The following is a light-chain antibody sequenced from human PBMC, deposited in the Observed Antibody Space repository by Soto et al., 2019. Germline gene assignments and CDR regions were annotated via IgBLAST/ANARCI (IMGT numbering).Light chain of an antibody. Sequence: QSALTQPASVSGTPGQSIIISCTGTSSDVGAYNYVSWYQHHPGKVPRLMIFDVSNRPSGVSNRFSGSKSGNTASLTISGLQAEDEADYYCCSYSRSSPYVFGAGTKVTVL. CDR3: CSYSRSSPYV. V-gene: IGLV2-14*03. CDR2: DVS. CDR1: SSDVGAYNY. J-gene: IGLJ1*01.